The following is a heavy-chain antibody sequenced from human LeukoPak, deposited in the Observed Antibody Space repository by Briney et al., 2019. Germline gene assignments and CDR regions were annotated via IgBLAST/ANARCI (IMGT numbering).Heavy chain of an antibody. Sequence: GGSLRLSCAASGFTFSSYSMNWVRQAPGKGLEWVSSISSSSSYIYYADSVKGRFTISRDNAKNSLYLQMNSLRAEDTAVYYCARGSHCSSTSCYNDYFDYWGQGTLVTVSS. CDR2: ISSSSSYI. V-gene: IGHV3-21*01. D-gene: IGHD2-2*02. J-gene: IGHJ4*02. CDR1: GFTFSSYS. CDR3: ARGSHCSSTSCYNDYFDY.